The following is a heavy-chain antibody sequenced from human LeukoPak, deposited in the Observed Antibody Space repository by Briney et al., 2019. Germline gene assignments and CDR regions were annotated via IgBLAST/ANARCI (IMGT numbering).Heavy chain of an antibody. V-gene: IGHV3-21*01. CDR3: AGRIVVVPAAISYMDV. CDR1: GFAFSSYS. Sequence: GGSLRLSCAASGFAFSSYSMNWVRQAPGKGLEWVSSISGSSSYIYYADSVKGRFTISRDNAKNSLYLQMNSLRAEDTAVYYCAGRIVVVPAAISYMDVWGKGTTVTVSS. D-gene: IGHD2-2*02. CDR2: ISGSSSYI. J-gene: IGHJ6*03.